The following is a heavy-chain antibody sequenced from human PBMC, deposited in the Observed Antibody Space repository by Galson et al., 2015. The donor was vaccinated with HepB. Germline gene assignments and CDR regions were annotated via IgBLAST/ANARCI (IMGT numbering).Heavy chain of an antibody. CDR3: ARDPDDTEGYYMTFEY. Sequence: SLRLSCATSGFKFTDFAMHWVRQAPGKGLEWVAIISHDGKQQYYADSVRDRFTISRDVSKNTLYLQMNSLRTDDTAIYYCARDPDDTEGYYMTFEYWGQGSLVTVSS. CDR2: ISHDGKQQ. J-gene: IGHJ4*02. CDR1: GFKFTDFA. D-gene: IGHD1-26*01. V-gene: IGHV3-30*03.